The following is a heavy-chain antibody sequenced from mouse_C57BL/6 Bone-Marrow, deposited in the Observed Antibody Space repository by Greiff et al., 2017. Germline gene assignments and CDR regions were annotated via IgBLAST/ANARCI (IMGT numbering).Heavy chain of an antibody. Sequence: VQLQQSGAELVRPGASVKLSCTASGFNIKDYYMHWVKQRPEQGLEWIGRIDPEDGDTEYAPKFQGKATMTADTSSNTAYLQLSSLTSEDTAVYYCTTCLLLLRSMDYWGQGTSVTVSS. CDR2: IDPEDGDT. CDR3: TTCLLLLRSMDY. CDR1: GFNIKDYY. V-gene: IGHV14-1*01. D-gene: IGHD1-1*01. J-gene: IGHJ4*01.